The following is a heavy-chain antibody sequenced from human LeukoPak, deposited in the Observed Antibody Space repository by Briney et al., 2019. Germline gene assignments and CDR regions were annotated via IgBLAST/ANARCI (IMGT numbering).Heavy chain of an antibody. Sequence: GGSLRLSCAASGFTFSRYSMNWVRQAPGKGLEWVSSISSSSSYIYYADSVKGRFTISRDNAKNSLYLQMNSLRAEDTAVYYCARLGRIGETFDYWGQGTLVTVSS. CDR3: ARLGRIGETFDY. CDR1: GFTFSRYS. J-gene: IGHJ4*02. D-gene: IGHD3-16*02. CDR2: ISSSSSYI. V-gene: IGHV3-21*01.